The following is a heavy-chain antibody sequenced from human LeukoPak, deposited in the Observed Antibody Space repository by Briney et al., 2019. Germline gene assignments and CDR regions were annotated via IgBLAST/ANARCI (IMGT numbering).Heavy chain of an antibody. CDR2: MSPNSGNT. CDR1: GYTFTSYD. J-gene: IGHJ4*02. CDR3: ARGPPNWGYDY. V-gene: IGHV1-8*01. Sequence: ASVKVSCKASGYTFTSYDINWVRQATGQGPEWMGWMSPNSGNTGYAQKFQGRVTMTRSTSMSTAYMELSSLRSEDTAVYYRARGPPNWGYDYWGQGTLVTVSS. D-gene: IGHD7-27*01.